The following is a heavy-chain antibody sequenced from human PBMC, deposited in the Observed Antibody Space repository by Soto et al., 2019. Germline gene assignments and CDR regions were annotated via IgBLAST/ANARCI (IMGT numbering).Heavy chain of an antibody. V-gene: IGHV3-74*01. CDR1: GFTFTTYW. Sequence: EVQLVQSGGGLVQPGGSLRLSCAASGFTFTTYWMHWLRQVPGEGPVWVSRINGDGSSTDSADSVKGRFTISRDNVNXXXXXXXXXLXAXXXXVYYCAREYGNSILPLDHWGQG. CDR3: AREYGNSILPLDH. J-gene: IGHJ4*02. CDR2: INGDGSST. D-gene: IGHD2-15*01.